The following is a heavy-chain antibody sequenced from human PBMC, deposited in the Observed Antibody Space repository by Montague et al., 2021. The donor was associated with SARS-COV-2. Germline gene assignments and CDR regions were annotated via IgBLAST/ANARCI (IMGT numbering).Heavy chain of an antibody. CDR2: MYYSGST. D-gene: IGHD3-10*01. V-gene: IGHV4-39*07. J-gene: IGHJ6*02. Sequence: SETLSLTCTVSGGSISSSNYYWGWIRQPPGKGLEWIGNMYYSGSTYYNPSLKSRVTISIDTSKHQFSLKLSSVTAAATAVYYCARDDVVLQGVTKGMDVWGQGTTVTVSS. CDR1: GGSISSSNYY. CDR3: ARDDVVLQGVTKGMDV.